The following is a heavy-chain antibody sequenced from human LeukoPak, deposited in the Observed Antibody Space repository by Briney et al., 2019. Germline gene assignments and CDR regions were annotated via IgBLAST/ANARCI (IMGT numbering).Heavy chain of an antibody. CDR1: VFTVSSNY. CDR3: AREDQLRGSDY. CDR2: IYSGGST. D-gene: IGHD2-2*01. J-gene: IGHJ4*02. Sequence: GGSLRLSCAASVFTVSSNYMSGVRQARGKGLEGGSVIYSGGSTYYADSVKGRFTISRENSKNTLYLQMNSLRAEDTAVYYCAREDQLRGSDYWGQGTLVTVSS. V-gene: IGHV3-66*01.